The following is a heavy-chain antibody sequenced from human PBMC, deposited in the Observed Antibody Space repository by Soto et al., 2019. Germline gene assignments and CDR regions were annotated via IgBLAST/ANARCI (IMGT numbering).Heavy chain of an antibody. CDR1: GGSINRYY. D-gene: IGHD2-8*01. CDR2: IYYNGST. Sequence: SETLCLTCSVSGGSINRYYWSWIRQPTGKGLEWIGYIYYNGSTNYNPSLKSRVTMSVATSKSQLFLKLSSVTPADTAIYYCARDYRLYSTVWYTWFDPWGQGTLVTVSS. CDR3: ARDYRLYSTVWYTWFDP. J-gene: IGHJ5*02. V-gene: IGHV4-59*01.